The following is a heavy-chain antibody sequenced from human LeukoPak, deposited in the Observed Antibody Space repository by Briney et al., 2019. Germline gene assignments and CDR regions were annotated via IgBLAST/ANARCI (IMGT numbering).Heavy chain of an antibody. Sequence: GGSLRLSCAASGFTFSDYSVNWVRQAPGKGLEWVSHISSSSSYIYYADSVKGRFTISRDNAKNSLYLQMSSLRAEDTAVYYCARGVGGYEGYFDYWGQGTLVTVSS. CDR3: ARGVGGYEGYFDY. J-gene: IGHJ4*02. D-gene: IGHD5-12*01. V-gene: IGHV3-21*01. CDR2: ISSSSSYI. CDR1: GFTFSDYS.